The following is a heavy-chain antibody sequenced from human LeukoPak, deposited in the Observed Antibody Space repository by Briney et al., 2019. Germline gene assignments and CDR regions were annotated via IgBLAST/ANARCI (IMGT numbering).Heavy chain of an antibody. J-gene: IGHJ6*03. D-gene: IGHD2-15*01. CDR2: FSSSGSTV. Sequence: GGSLRLSCAASGFTFSDYYMTWIRQAPGKGLEWVSYFSSSGSTVYYADSVKGRFTISRDNAKNSLYLQMNSLRAEETAVYYCARDRGGYYYYYMDVWGKGTTVTISS. CDR3: ARDRGGYYYYYMDV. CDR1: GFTFSDYY. V-gene: IGHV3-11*04.